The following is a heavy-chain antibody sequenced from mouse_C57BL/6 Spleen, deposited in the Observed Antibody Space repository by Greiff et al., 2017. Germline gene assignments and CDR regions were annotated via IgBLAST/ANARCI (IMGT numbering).Heavy chain of an antibody. CDR1: GYTFTSYW. J-gene: IGHJ4*01. D-gene: IGHD2-5*01. V-gene: IGHV1-53*01. CDR3: ARDSNYVRYAMDY. Sequence: VQLQQPGTELVKPGASVKLSCKASGYTFTSYWMHWVKQRPGQGLEWIGNINPSNGGTNYNEKFKSKATLTVDKSSSTAYMQLSSLTSEDSAVYYCARDSNYVRYAMDYCGQGTSVTVSS. CDR2: INPSNGGT.